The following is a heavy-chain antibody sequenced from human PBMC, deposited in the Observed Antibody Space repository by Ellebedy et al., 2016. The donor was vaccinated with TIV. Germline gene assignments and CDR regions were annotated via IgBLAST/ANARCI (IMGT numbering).Heavy chain of an antibody. J-gene: IGHJ4*02. CDR2: INRDGSSA. CDR3: ARDQGYSSSWLTD. V-gene: IGHV3-74*01. CDR1: GFTFSNYW. Sequence: GESLKISCAASGFTFSNYWIHWVRQAPGKGLVWLSRINRDGSSANYADSVKGRFSISRDSSKNTVDLQMNSLRVEDTAVYYCARDQGYSSSWLTDWGQGTLVTVSS. D-gene: IGHD6-13*01.